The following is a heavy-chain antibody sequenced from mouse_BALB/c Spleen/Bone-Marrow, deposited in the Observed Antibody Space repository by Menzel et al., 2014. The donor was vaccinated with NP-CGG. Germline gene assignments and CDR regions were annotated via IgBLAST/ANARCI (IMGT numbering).Heavy chain of an antibody. J-gene: IGHJ4*01. Sequence: VQLQQSGAELVRPGASVEVSCKASGYTFTSYWINWVKQRPGQGLEWIGNIYPSDSYTNYNQNFKDKATLTVDKSSSTAYTQLSSPTSEDSAVYYCTRQYGNYYAMDYWGQGTSVTVSS. CDR2: IYPSDSYT. D-gene: IGHD2-10*02. CDR3: TRQYGNYYAMDY. V-gene: IGHV1-69*02. CDR1: GYTFTSYW.